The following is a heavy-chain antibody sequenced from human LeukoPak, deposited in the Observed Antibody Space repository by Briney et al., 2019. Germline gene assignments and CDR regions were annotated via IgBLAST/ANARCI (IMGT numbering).Heavy chain of an antibody. Sequence: SVKVSCKASGGNFNTYAISWVRQAPGQGLEWMGGIIPIFGTGNYAQKFQGRVTITADKSTSTAYMELRSLRSDDTAVYYCARDAREVLLWFGEFFPWGQGTLVTVSS. V-gene: IGHV1-69*06. J-gene: IGHJ5*02. CDR1: GGNFNTYA. CDR2: IIPIFGTG. CDR3: ARDAREVLLWFGEFFP. D-gene: IGHD3-10*01.